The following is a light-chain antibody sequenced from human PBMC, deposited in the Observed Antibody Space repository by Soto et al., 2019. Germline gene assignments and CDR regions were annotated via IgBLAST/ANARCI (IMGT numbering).Light chain of an antibody. CDR1: QSVSTN. CDR3: LQHKVFPRT. V-gene: IGKV3-15*01. J-gene: IGKJ1*01. Sequence: EIVMTQSPATLSVSPGERAALSCRASQSVSTNLAWYQQKPGQAPRLLIYSSSTRATNIPARFSGSGSGTEFTLTISSLQSEDCATYYCLQHKVFPRTFGQGTKVDIK. CDR2: SSS.